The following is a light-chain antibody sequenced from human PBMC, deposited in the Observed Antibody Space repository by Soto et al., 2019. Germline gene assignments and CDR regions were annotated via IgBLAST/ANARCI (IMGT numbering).Light chain of an antibody. CDR3: KSYTSSSTLYV. J-gene: IGLJ1*01. Sequence: QSVLTQPASVSGSPGQSITISCTGTSSDIGTYNYVSWYQQHPGKAPKLMLYEVSNRPSGVSNRFFGSKSGNTASLTISGLQAEDEADYFCKSYTSSSTLYVFGSGTKLTVL. CDR1: SSDIGTYNY. CDR2: EVS. V-gene: IGLV2-14*01.